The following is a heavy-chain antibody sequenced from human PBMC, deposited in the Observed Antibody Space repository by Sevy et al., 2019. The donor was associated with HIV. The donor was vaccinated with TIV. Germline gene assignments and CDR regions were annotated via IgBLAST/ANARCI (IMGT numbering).Heavy chain of an antibody. CDR3: ARGGQKSQIDWYFDL. D-gene: IGHD3-16*01. CDR2: IWDDGSNK. CDR1: GFTFSSYG. V-gene: IGHV3-33*01. Sequence: GGSLRLSCAASGFTFSSYGMHWVRQAPGKGLEWVAVIWDDGSNKYYADSVKGRFTISRDNSKNTLYLQMNSLRAEDTAVYYSARGGQKSQIDWYFDLWGRGTLVTVSS. J-gene: IGHJ2*01.